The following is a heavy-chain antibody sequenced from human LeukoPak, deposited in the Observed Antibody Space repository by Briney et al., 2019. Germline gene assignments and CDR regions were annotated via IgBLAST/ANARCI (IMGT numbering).Heavy chain of an antibody. D-gene: IGHD4-11*01. J-gene: IGHJ6*03. CDR1: GFTFINYW. Sequence: GGSLRLSCAASGFTFINYWMNWVRQAPGKGLEWVASIKQDGSEKYYVDSVKGRLTISRDNAKNSLYLQMNSVRAEDTAVYYCARDGPPYSNYPTYYYYYMDVWGKGTTVTVSS. CDR3: ARDGPPYSNYPTYYYYYMDV. V-gene: IGHV3-7*01. CDR2: IKQDGSEK.